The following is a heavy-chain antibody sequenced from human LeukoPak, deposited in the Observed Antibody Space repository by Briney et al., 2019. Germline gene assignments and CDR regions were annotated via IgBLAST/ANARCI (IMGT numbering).Heavy chain of an antibody. D-gene: IGHD3-3*01. J-gene: IGHJ4*02. CDR2: INHSGST. Sequence: SETLSLTCAVYGGSFSGYYWSWIRQPPGKGLEWIGEINHSGSTNYNPSLKSRVTLSVDTSKNQFSLKLSSVTAADTAVYYCATHSYDFWSGYIDYWGQGTLVTVSS. CDR3: ATHSYDFWSGYIDY. CDR1: GGSFSGYY. V-gene: IGHV4-34*01.